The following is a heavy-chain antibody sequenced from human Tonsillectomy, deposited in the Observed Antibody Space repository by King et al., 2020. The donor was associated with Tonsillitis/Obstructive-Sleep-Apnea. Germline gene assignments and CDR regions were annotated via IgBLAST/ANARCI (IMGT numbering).Heavy chain of an antibody. V-gene: IGHV4-59*01. J-gene: IGHJ4*02. D-gene: IGHD4-23*01. CDR2: IYYSGST. CDR3: AGGGKIDY. Sequence: VQLQESGPGLVKPSETLSLTCTVSGGSISSYYWTWIRPPPGKRLEWIGYIYYSGSTNYNPSLKSRVTISVDTSKNQFSLKLSSLTAADTAVYYCAGGGKIDYWGQGTLVTVSS. CDR1: GGSISSYY.